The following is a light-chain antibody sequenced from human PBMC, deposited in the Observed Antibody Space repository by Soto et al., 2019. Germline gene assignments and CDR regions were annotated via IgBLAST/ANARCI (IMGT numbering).Light chain of an antibody. CDR2: EVR. CDR3: CSYTTSTTWV. CDR1: SNDVGGYNY. J-gene: IGLJ3*02. V-gene: IGLV2-14*01. Sequence: QSVLTQPASVSGSPGQSITISCTGTSNDVGGYNYVSWYQQHPGKAPKLIIYEVRNRPSGVSNRFSGSKSVNTASLTISGLQAEDEADYYCCSYTTSTTWVFGGRTKVTVL.